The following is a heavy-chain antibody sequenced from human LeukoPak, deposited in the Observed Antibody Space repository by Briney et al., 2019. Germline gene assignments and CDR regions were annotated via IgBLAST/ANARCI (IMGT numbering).Heavy chain of an antibody. Sequence: SETLTLICTVSDDSISTNSYYWTWIRQPPGKGLEWVASLHYSGTPYYSPSLSSRISIFVDKSKRQFSLQVRSVTASDTAMYYCSRGDDSYKQGNFWGQGTLVTVSS. CDR3: SRGDDSYKQGNF. J-gene: IGHJ4*02. V-gene: IGHV4-39*01. CDR2: LHYSGTP. CDR1: DDSISTNSYY. D-gene: IGHD5-24*01.